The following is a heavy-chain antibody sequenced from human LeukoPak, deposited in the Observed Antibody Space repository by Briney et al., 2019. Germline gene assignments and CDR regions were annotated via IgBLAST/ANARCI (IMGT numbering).Heavy chain of an antibody. CDR3: ARSYYYGSGSYDYYYGMDV. V-gene: IGHV3-11*01. J-gene: IGHJ6*02. CDR2: ISNSGSTI. Sequence: GGSLRLSCAASGFTFSDYYMSWIRQAPGKGLEWVSYISNSGSTIYYADSVKGRFTISRDNAKNSLYLQMNSLRAEDTAVYYCARSYYYGSGSYDYYYGMDVWGQGTTVTVSS. D-gene: IGHD3-10*01. CDR1: GFTFSDYY.